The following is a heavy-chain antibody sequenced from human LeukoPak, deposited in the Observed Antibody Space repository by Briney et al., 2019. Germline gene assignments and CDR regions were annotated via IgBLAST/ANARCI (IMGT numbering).Heavy chain of an antibody. CDR2: IKWDGGSI. Sequence: GGSLRLSCAASGFSFDEYGMSWVRQAPGKGLEWVSGIKWDGGSIGYGDSVKGRFTISRDNAKNSLYLQMNSLRAEDTALYHCLRYYYDRSGFPFFDYWGQGTLVTVSS. J-gene: IGHJ4*02. V-gene: IGHV3-20*01. CDR3: LRYYYDRSGFPFFDY. CDR1: GFSFDEYG. D-gene: IGHD3-22*01.